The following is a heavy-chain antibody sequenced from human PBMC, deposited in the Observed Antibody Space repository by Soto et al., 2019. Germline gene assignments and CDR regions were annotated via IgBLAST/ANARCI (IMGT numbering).Heavy chain of an antibody. Sequence: QLRLLESGPGLVKPSGTLSLTCTVSGASITSDDVYWGWIRRHPGQGLEWIGTISHSGDTFNNPPLKSRLTLSLDSSKNQFSLRLTSVTAADAAVYFCARQMRRPIPYFGWLSPVTSWGQGTLVTVSS. D-gene: IGHD3-9*01. CDR1: GASITSDDVY. CDR2: ISHSGDT. J-gene: IGHJ5*02. V-gene: IGHV4-39*01. CDR3: ARQMRRPIPYFGWLSPVTS.